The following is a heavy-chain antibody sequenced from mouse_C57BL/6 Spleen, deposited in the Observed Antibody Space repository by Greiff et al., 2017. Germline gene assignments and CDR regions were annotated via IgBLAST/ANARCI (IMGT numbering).Heavy chain of an antibody. D-gene: IGHD2-1*01. CDR2: IYPGDGDT. J-gene: IGHJ4*01. V-gene: IGHV1-82*01. CDR1: GYAFSSSW. Sequence: VQLVESGPELVKPGASVKISCKASGYAFSSSWMNWVKQRPGKGLEWIGRIYPGDGDTNYNGKFKGKATLTADKSSSTAYMQLSSLTSEDSAVYFCARGGNYVLLYAMDYWGQGTSVTVSS. CDR3: ARGGNYVLLYAMDY.